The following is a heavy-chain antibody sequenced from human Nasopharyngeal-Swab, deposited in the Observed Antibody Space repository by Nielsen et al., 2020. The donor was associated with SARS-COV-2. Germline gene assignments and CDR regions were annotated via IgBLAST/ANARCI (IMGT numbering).Heavy chain of an antibody. Sequence: GESLKISCAASGFTFSSYWMSWVRQAPGKGLEWVANIKQDGSEKYYVDSVKGRLTISRDNAKNSLYLQMNSLRAEDTAVYYCARWGIAAAGTTWGFDYWGQGTLVTVSS. CDR3: ARWGIAAAGTTWGFDY. CDR1: GFTFSSYW. CDR2: IKQDGSEK. D-gene: IGHD6-13*01. J-gene: IGHJ4*02. V-gene: IGHV3-7*01.